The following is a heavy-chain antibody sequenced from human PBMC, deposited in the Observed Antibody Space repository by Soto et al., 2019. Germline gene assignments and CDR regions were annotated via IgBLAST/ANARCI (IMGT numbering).Heavy chain of an antibody. CDR3: ARDRSQAAIAVACFLDP. D-gene: IGHD6-13*01. J-gene: IGHJ5*02. CDR1: GFTFSSYA. CDR2: ISYDGSNK. Sequence: GGSLRLSCAASGFTFSSYAMHWVRQAPGKGLEWVAVISYDGSNKYYADSVKGRFTISRDNSKNTLYLQMNSLRAEDTAVYYCARDRSQAAIAVACFLDPWGQGTLVTVSS. V-gene: IGHV3-30-3*01.